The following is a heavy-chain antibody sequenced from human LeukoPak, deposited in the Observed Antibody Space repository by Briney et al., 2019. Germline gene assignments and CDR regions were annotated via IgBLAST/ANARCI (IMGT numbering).Heavy chain of an antibody. CDR2: IYYSGST. D-gene: IGHD3-9*01. V-gene: IGHV4-30-4*01. Sequence: SSETLSLTCTVSGGSISSGDYYWSWIRQPPGKGLEWIGYIYYSGSTYYNPSLKSRVTISVDTSKNQFSLKLSSVTAADTAVYYCAREVKRYHILTGYYPDAFDIWGQGTMVTVSS. J-gene: IGHJ3*02. CDR3: AREVKRYHILTGYYPDAFDI. CDR1: GGSISSGDYY.